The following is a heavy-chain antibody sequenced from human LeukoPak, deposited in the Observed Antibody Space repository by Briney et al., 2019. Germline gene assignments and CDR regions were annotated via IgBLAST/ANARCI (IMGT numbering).Heavy chain of an antibody. V-gene: IGHV3-7*01. CDR3: ARYQWLLRIFDY. Sequence: GGSLRLSCAASGFTFSSYWMRWVRQAPGKGLEWVTNIKQNGSENYYVDSVKGRFTFSRDNAKNSLYLQMNSLRAEDTAVYYCARYQWLLRIFDYWGQGSLVTVSS. J-gene: IGHJ4*02. D-gene: IGHD3-22*01. CDR2: IKQNGSEN. CDR1: GFTFSSYW.